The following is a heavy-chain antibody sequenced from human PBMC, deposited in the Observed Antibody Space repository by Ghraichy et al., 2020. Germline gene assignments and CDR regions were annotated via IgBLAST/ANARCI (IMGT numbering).Heavy chain of an antibody. D-gene: IGHD6-19*01. CDR2: IDYSGST. J-gene: IGHJ3*02. CDR3: ARGTGAVAGPSDACEI. CDR1: GGSISSSSYY. Sequence: SETLSLTCTVSGGSISSSSYYWGWILQPPGKGREWIGSIDYSGSTYYNPSLKSRVPISVDTSKNQFSLTLSSVTAADTAVYYCARGTGAVAGPSDACEIWGQGTMVTVSS. V-gene: IGHV4-39*01.